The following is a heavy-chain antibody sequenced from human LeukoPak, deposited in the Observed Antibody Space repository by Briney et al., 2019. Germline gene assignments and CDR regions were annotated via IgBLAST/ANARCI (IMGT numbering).Heavy chain of an antibody. D-gene: IGHD6-19*01. CDR3: ARIYNSSQWLAPGDY. CDR1: DDSISNYY. V-gene: IGHV4-59*12. J-gene: IGHJ4*02. Sequence: SSETLSLTCTVSDDSISNYYWSWIRQPPGKGLEWIGYIYYSGSTTYNPSLKSRDTMSVDTSKNQFSLKLRSVTAADTALYYCARIYNSSQWLAPGDYWGQGTLVTVSS. CDR2: IYYSGST.